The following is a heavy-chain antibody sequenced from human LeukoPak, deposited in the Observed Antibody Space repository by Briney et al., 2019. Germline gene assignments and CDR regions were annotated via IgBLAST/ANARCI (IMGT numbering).Heavy chain of an antibody. J-gene: IGHJ3*02. CDR3: ARVLLTGYSHDAFDI. CDR1: GGSISSSSYY. CDR2: IYYSGST. D-gene: IGHD3-9*01. V-gene: IGHV4-39*07. Sequence: SETLSLTCTVSGGSISSSSYYWGWIRQPPGKGLEWIGSIYYSGSTYYNPSLKSRVTISVDTSKNQFSLKLSSVTAADTAVYYCARVLLTGYSHDAFDIWGQGTMVTVSS.